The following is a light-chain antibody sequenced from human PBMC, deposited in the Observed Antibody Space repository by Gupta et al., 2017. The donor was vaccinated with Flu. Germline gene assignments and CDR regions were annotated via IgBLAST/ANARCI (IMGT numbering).Light chain of an antibody. Sequence: QSALTQPRSVSGSPGQSVAISCTGTSSDVGAYNYVSWYQQHPGKAPKLIIYDVYKRPSGVPDRFTGSKSGNTASLTIAGRQPEDEADYHCCSVGAASVFGGGTKLTVL. CDR1: SSDVGAYNY. V-gene: IGLV2-11*01. CDR2: DVY. J-gene: IGLJ2*01. CDR3: CSVGAASV.